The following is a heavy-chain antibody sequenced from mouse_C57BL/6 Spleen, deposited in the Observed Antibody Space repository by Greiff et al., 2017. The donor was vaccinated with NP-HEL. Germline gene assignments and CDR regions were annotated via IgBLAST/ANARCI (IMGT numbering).Heavy chain of an antibody. CDR2: IRSKSNNYAT. CDR3: VRFSLYGDQYYYAMDY. D-gene: IGHD2-13*01. J-gene: IGHJ4*01. V-gene: IGHV10-1*01. Sequence: EVKLMESGGGLVQPKGSLKLSCAASGFSFNTYAMNWVRQAPGKGLEWVARIRSKSNNYATSYADSVKDRFTISRDDSESMLYLQMNNLKTEDTAMDYCVRFSLYGDQYYYAMDYWGQGTSGTVSS. CDR1: GFSFNTYA.